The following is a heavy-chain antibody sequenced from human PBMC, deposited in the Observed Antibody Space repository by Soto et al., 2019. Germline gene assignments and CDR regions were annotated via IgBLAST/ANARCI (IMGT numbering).Heavy chain of an antibody. CDR1: GFTFSSYG. Sequence: PRLSCAASGFTFSSYGMHWVRQAPGKGLEWVAVISYDGSNKYYADSVKGRFTISRDNSKNTLYLQMNSLRAEDTAVYYCAKDLGYSSGWYSYYYYGMDVWGQGTTVTVSS. D-gene: IGHD6-19*01. J-gene: IGHJ6*02. CDR2: ISYDGSNK. CDR3: AKDLGYSSGWYSYYYYGMDV. V-gene: IGHV3-30*18.